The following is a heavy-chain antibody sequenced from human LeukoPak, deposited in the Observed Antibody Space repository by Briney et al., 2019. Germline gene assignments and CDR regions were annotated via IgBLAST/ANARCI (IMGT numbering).Heavy chain of an antibody. Sequence: SVRVSCKASGGTFSRYAISWVRQAPGPGLEWMGRIIPILGIANYAQKFQGRVTITADKSTSTAYMELSSLRSEDTAVYYCARVEMGAFDIWGKGTMVTVSS. CDR3: ARVEMGAFDI. CDR2: IIPILGIA. V-gene: IGHV1-69*04. CDR1: GGTFSRYA. J-gene: IGHJ3*02. D-gene: IGHD5-24*01.